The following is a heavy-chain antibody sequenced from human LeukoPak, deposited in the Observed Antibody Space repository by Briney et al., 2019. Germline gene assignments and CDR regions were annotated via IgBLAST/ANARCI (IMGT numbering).Heavy chain of an antibody. CDR2: IYYSGST. CDR1: GGSISSSSYY. CDR3: ARPNWARRQPEGGDY. Sequence: PSETLSLTCTVSGGSISSSSYYWGWIRQPPGKGLEWTGSIYYSGSTYYNPSLKSRVTISVDTSKNQFSLKLSSVTAADTAVYYCARPNWARRQPEGGDYWGQGTLVTVSS. D-gene: IGHD1-1*01. V-gene: IGHV4-39*01. J-gene: IGHJ4*02.